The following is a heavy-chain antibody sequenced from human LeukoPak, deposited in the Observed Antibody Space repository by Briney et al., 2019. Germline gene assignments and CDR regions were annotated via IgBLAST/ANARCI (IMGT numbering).Heavy chain of an antibody. D-gene: IGHD6-13*01. J-gene: IGHJ4*02. V-gene: IGHV1-8*01. CDR2: MNPNSGNT. CDR1: GYTFTSYD. Sequence: ASVTVSCKASGYTFTSYDINWVRQATGQGLEWMGWMNPNSGNTGYAQKFQGRVTMTRNTSISTAYMELSSLRSEDTAVYYCARSSFIAAAGYFYWGQGTLVTVSS. CDR3: ARSSFIAAAGYFY.